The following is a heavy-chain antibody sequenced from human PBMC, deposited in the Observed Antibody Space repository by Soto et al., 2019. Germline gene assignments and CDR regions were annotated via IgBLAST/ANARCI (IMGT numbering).Heavy chain of an antibody. V-gene: IGHV3-23*01. D-gene: IGHD6-13*01. CDR1: GFTFSSYA. J-gene: IGHJ4*02. CDR2: ISGSGGST. CDR3: AAGPSSSWYVLGFSVDY. Sequence: GGSLRLSCAASGFTFSSYAMSWVRQAPGKGLEWVSAISGSGGSTYYADSVKGRFTISRDNSKNTLYLQMNSLRAEDTAVYYCAAGPSSSWYVLGFSVDYWGQGTLVTVSS.